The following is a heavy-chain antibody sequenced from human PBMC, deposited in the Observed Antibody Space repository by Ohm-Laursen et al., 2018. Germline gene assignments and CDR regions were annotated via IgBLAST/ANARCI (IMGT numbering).Heavy chain of an antibody. Sequence: GASVKVSCKDSGYTFSSYDIIWVRQASGQGPEWMGWMNPNSHNTGYARKFRGRVSMTSDSSISTAYMELYSLTSEDTATYYCARAVRYQLLSDPWGQGTLVTVSS. CDR2: MNPNSHNT. D-gene: IGHD4-23*01. CDR1: GYTFSSYD. J-gene: IGHJ5*02. V-gene: IGHV1-8*01. CDR3: ARAVRYQLLSDP.